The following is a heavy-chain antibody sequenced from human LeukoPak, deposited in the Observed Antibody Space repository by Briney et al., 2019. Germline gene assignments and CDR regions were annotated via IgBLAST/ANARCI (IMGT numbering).Heavy chain of an antibody. CDR1: GGSISSYY. V-gene: IGHV4-59*01. CDR3: AGRPPEGYCSDGSCYDY. D-gene: IGHD2-15*01. CDR2: IYYSGST. Sequence: SETLSLTCTVSGGSISSYYWSWIRQPPGKGLEWIGYIYYSGSTNYNPSLKSRVTISVDTSKNQCSLNLRSVTAADTAVYYCAGRPPEGYCSDGSCYDYWGQGTLVTVSS. J-gene: IGHJ4*02.